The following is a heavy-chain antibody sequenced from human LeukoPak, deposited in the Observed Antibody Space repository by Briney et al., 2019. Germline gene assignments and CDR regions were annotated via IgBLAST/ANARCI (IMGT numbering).Heavy chain of an antibody. V-gene: IGHV3-53*01. Sequence: GGSLRLSCAASGFTVSSNMSWVRQAPGKGLEWVSVIYSGGSTYYADSVKGRFTISRDNSKNTLYLQMNSLRVEDTAVYYCARDRATYSSSWYAFQHWGQGTLATVSS. J-gene: IGHJ1*01. CDR3: ARDRATYSSSWYAFQH. D-gene: IGHD6-13*01. CDR1: GFTVSSN. CDR2: IYSGGST.